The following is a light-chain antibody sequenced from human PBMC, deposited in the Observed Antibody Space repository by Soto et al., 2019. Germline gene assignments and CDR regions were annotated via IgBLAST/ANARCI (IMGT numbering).Light chain of an antibody. CDR1: RGIGDR. CDR3: LQVSSFPRT. J-gene: IGKJ1*01. CDR2: TAS. Sequence: DIQMTQSPSSLSAVVGDRVTITCRASRGIGDRLAWFQQKPGKAPQFLIQTASNLQRGVPSRFSGSGSGTEFILSINSLQPEDIATYYCLQVSSFPRTFGPGTKVEIK. V-gene: IGKV1-12*01.